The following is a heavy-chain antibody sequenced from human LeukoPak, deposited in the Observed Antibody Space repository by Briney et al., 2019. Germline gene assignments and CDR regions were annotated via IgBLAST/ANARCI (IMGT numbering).Heavy chain of an antibody. J-gene: IGHJ4*02. CDR2: IYTSGST. CDR3: ASFNYYGSGSSDY. D-gene: IGHD3-10*01. V-gene: IGHV4-4*07. Sequence: SETLSLTCTVSGGSISSYYWSWLRQPAGKGLEWIGRIYTSGSTNYNPSLTSRVTMSVDTSKNQFSLKLSSVTAADTAVYYCASFNYYGSGSSDYWGQGTLVTVSS. CDR1: GGSISSYY.